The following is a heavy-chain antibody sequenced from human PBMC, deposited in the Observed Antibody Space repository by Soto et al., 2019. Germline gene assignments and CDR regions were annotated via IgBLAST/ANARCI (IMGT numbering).Heavy chain of an antibody. J-gene: IGHJ4*02. V-gene: IGHV1-46*03. CDR1: GYTFTSYY. D-gene: IGHD6-13*01. CDR2: INPNDGSP. Sequence: QVQLVQSGAEVKKPGASVTVSCKASGYTFTSYYIHWVRQAPGQGLEWMGIINPNDGSPTYAQRFQGRVTMTSDTSTSTVYMELSSLRSDDTAVYYCARYRQSSSWSPFFDYWGQGTLVTVSS. CDR3: ARYRQSSSWSPFFDY.